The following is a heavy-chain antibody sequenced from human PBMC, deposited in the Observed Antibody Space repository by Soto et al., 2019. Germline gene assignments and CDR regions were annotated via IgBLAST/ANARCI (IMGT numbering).Heavy chain of an antibody. D-gene: IGHD3-3*01. CDR2: ISTGGNT. V-gene: IGHV3-13*01. CDR1: GFTFSSFD. Sequence: EVQLVESGGGLAQPGGSLRLSCAASGFTFSSFDMHWVRQSTGKRLEWVAAISTGGNTYYAGSVKGRFTISRENAENSLYLQMSSLTAEDTALYYCVRDGGPWGQGTLVTVSS. CDR3: VRDGGP. J-gene: IGHJ5*02.